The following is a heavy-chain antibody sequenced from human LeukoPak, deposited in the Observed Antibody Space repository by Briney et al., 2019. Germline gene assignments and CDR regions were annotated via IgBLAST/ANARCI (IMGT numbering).Heavy chain of an antibody. V-gene: IGHV3-33*01. D-gene: IGHD4-11*01. CDR1: AFTFSSYG. J-gene: IGHJ4*02. CDR2: IWYDGSNK. Sequence: PGGSLRLSCAASAFTFSSYGMHWVRQAPGKGLEWVAVIWYDGSNKYYADSVKGRFTISRDNSKNTLYLQMNSLRAEDTAVYYCARGEGNYAINFDYWGQGTLVTVSS. CDR3: ARGEGNYAINFDY.